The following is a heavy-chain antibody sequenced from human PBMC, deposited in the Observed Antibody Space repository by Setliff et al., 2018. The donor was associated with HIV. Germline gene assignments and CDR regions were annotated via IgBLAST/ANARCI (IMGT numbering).Heavy chain of an antibody. J-gene: IGHJ6*03. CDR3: VREGSVAGRYYYYMSL. Sequence: GGSLRLSCVASGFTFRTFAMHWVRQAPGKGLEWVSVISFDGSRTSYADSVKGRFSISRDNSNSSLYLQMNSLRPEDSALYYCVREGSVAGRYYYYMSLWGKGTTVTVSS. V-gene: IGHV3-30*01. CDR1: GFTFRTFA. D-gene: IGHD6-19*01. CDR2: ISFDGSRT.